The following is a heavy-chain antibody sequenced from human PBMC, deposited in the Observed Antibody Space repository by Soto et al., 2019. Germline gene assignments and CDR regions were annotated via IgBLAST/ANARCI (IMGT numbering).Heavy chain of an antibody. V-gene: IGHV2-5*02. CDR1: GFSLSTTGVG. CDR2: IYWDDKK. Sequence: QITLKESGPTLATPTQTLTLTCTFSGFSLSTTGVGVGWIRQPPGKALERLALIYWDDKKRYSPSLKSRLTISKDTSIIHVVLTVTNMHPVDLATYYSARNVVVPTAMPGTNWSDPWGQGTLGTVSS. CDR3: ARNVVVPTAMPGTNWSDP. D-gene: IGHD2-2*01. J-gene: IGHJ5*02.